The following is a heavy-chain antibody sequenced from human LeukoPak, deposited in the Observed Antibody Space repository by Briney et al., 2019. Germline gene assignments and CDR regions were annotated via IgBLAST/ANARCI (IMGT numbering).Heavy chain of an antibody. CDR3: ARGETAAASNF. CDR1: GYSISSGYH. D-gene: IGHD6-13*01. CDR2: IHHSGST. Sequence: PSETLSLTYDVSGYSISSGYHWGWIRPPPGKGLEWIGSIHHSGSTYYNPSLKSRVTISMDTSKNQFSLKLSSVTAADTAVYYCARGETAAASNFWGQGTLVTVSS. V-gene: IGHV4-38-2*01. J-gene: IGHJ4*02.